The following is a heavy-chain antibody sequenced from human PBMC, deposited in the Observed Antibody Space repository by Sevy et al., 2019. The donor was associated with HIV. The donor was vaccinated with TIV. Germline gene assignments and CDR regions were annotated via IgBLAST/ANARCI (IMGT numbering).Heavy chain of an antibody. CDR2: IRWSGGNI. D-gene: IGHD1-26*01. J-gene: IGHJ4*02. CDR1: GFTFDDYT. Sequence: GGSLRLSCAASGFTFDDYTMNWVRQAPGKGLEWVSGIRWSGGNIAYADSVEGRFTISRDNAKNSLYLQMNSLRVEDTALYYCVKDRSGSYSFDDWGQGTLVTVSS. V-gene: IGHV3-9*01. CDR3: VKDRSGSYSFDD.